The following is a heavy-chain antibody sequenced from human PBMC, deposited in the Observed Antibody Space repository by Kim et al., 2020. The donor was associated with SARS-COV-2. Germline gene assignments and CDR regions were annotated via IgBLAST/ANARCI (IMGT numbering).Heavy chain of an antibody. CDR1: GYSFNNYW. D-gene: IGHD2-15*01. V-gene: IGHV5-51*01. Sequence: GESLKISCKGSGYSFNNYWIGWVRQMPGKGLEWMGIIYPGDSDTRYSPFFQGQVTISADKSISTAYLQWSSLKASDTAMYYCARCRGYYYYYMDVWGKGTTVTVSS. J-gene: IGHJ6*03. CDR3: ARCRGYYYYYMDV. CDR2: IYPGDSDT.